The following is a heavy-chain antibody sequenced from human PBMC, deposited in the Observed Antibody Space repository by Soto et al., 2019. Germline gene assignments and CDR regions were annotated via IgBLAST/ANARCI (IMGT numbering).Heavy chain of an antibody. CDR3: ARAFDILTRYYFDY. J-gene: IGHJ4*02. CDR2: IYYSGST. Sequence: PSETLSLTCAVYGGSISSGDYYWSWIRQPPGKGLEWIGYIYYSGSTYYNPSLKSRVTISVDTSKNQFSLKLSSVTAADTAVYYCARAFDILTRYYFDYWGQGTLVTVSS. CDR1: GGSISSGDYY. V-gene: IGHV4-30-4*01. D-gene: IGHD3-9*01.